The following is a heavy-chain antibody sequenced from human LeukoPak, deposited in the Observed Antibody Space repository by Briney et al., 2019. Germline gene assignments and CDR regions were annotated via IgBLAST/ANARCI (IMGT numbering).Heavy chain of an antibody. V-gene: IGHV3-21*04. CDR3: ARGDCSSTSCYAGIWFDP. CDR1: GFTFSSYR. J-gene: IGHJ5*02. Sequence: PGGSLRLSCAASGFTFSSYRMNWVRQAPGKGLEWVSSISSSSSYIYYADSVKGRFTISRDNAKNSLYLQMNSLRAEDTAVYYCARGDCSSTSCYAGIWFDPWGQGTLVTVSS. CDR2: ISSSSSYI. D-gene: IGHD2-2*01.